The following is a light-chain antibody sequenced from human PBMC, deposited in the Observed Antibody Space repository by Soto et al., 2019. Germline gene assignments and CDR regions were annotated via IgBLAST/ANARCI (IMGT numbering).Light chain of an antibody. V-gene: IGKV3-20*01. CDR3: QQYGSSPLT. Sequence: EIVLTQSPGTLSLSPGERATLSCRAGQSVSSSYLAWYQQKPGQAPRLLIFGASNRANGIPDRFSGSGSGTDFTLTITRLEHEDFAVFYCQQYGSSPLTFGGGTKVDIK. CDR2: GAS. CDR1: QSVSSSY. J-gene: IGKJ4*01.